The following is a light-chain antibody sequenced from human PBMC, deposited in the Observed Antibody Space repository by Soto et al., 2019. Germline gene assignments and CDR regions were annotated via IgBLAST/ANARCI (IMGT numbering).Light chain of an antibody. CDR2: DAS. J-gene: IGKJ1*01. CDR3: QQRSSWPT. CDR1: QTVSSQ. Sequence: FLTQSRSSLGFSPGDSSTLSGRASQTVSSQLAWYQQKPGQAPRLLIYDASKRATGVPGRFSGSGSGTDFTLTISSLEPDDFGVYYCQQRSSWPTFGQGTKVDIK. V-gene: IGKV3-11*01.